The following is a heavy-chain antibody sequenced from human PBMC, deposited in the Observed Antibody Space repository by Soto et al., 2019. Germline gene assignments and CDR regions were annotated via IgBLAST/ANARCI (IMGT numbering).Heavy chain of an antibody. CDR2: IIPNFGTA. Sequence: QVQLVQSGAEVKKPGSSVKVSCTASGGTFSSYAISWVRQAPGQGLERMGGIIPNFGTANYAEKFQGRVTITAADSTSTASMALCSLRSEDTAVYYCARHLPAAGYYIGMDVWGQGTTVTVSS. J-gene: IGHJ6*02. CDR1: GGTFSSYA. D-gene: IGHD2-2*01. V-gene: IGHV1-69*12. CDR3: ARHLPAAGYYIGMDV.